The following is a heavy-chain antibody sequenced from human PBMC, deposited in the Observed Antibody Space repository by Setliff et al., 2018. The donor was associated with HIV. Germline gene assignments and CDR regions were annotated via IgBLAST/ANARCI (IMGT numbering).Heavy chain of an antibody. CDR3: ARGGHYSGSYLPRDYYMDV. J-gene: IGHJ6*03. Sequence: GASVKVSCKASGGTFTNFYIHWVRQAPGQGLEWLGMINPSDGSTTYAQKFQGRVTMTSDTSTSTVYMDLSSLRSEDTAVYYCARGGHYSGSYLPRDYYMDVWGKGTTVTVSS. CDR2: INPSDGST. CDR1: GGTFTNFY. D-gene: IGHD1-26*01. V-gene: IGHV1-46*01.